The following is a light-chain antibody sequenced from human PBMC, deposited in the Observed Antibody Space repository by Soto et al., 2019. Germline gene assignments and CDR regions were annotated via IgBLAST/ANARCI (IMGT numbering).Light chain of an antibody. CDR3: QQYVGSPGT. V-gene: IGKV3-20*01. CDR2: STS. CDR1: QHVDSNY. Sequence: EIVLTQSPGALSLSPGETATLSCRASQHVDSNYVAWYKQTPGQPPRLLIRSTSFRATGVPDRFSGSGSGTDFTLTISRLEPEDFGVHYCQQYVGSPGTFGLGTKLEIK. J-gene: IGKJ2*01.